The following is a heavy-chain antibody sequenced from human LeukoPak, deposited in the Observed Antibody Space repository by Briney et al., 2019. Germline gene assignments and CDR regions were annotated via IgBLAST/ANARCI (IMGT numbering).Heavy chain of an antibody. CDR1: VGSISSHY. J-gene: IGHJ4*02. V-gene: IGHV4-4*08. CDR3: ARWGDLYYGSGTKGFAY. D-gene: IGHD3-10*01. CDR2: IHSNGNT. Sequence: SETLSLTCTVSVGSISSHYWSWIRQPPGKGLEWIAYIHSNGNTDSNPSLKSRVTISIDTSKNQFSLKLSSVTAADTAVYYCARWGDLYYGSGTKGFAYWGQGTLVTVSS.